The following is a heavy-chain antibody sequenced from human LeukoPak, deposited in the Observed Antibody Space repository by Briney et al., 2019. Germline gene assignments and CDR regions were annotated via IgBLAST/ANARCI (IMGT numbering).Heavy chain of an antibody. Sequence: SETPFLTCTVSGGSMNTNFWSWIRQPPGKGLEWIGHIHYSGSTTYNPSLKSRVTFSVDVSKNQFSLKRSSVTAANTAVYYCARHKTGGTYPLEYWGQGTLVTVSS. V-gene: IGHV4-59*08. CDR1: GGSMNTNF. CDR2: IHYSGST. J-gene: IGHJ4*02. CDR3: ARHKTGGTYPLEY. D-gene: IGHD1-26*01.